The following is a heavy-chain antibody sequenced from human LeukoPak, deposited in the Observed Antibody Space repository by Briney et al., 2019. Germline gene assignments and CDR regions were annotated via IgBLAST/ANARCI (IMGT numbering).Heavy chain of an antibody. CDR1: GESFSGHY. J-gene: IGHJ4*02. CDR3: ARVKRGRDFWSGYRFDH. V-gene: IGHV4-34*01. CDR2: VNYSGGT. Sequence: PSETLSLTCAVYGESFSGHYWSWTRQPPGKGLEWIGEVNYSGGTNYNPSLKSRVTISVDTSKNQFSLKLRSVTAADTAVFYCARVKRGRDFWSGYRFDHWGQGTLVTVSS. D-gene: IGHD3-3*01.